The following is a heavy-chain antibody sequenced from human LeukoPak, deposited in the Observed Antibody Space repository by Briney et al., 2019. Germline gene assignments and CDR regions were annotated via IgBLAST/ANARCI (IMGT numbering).Heavy chain of an antibody. Sequence: GESLKISCKGSGYSFTNYRIAWVRQMPGKGLEWMGIIYPGDSDTRYSPSLQGQVTISADKSISTAYLQWSSLKASDTAMYYCAKGKGYCSAGSCGIFDYWGQGTLVTVSS. V-gene: IGHV5-51*01. J-gene: IGHJ4*02. CDR1: GYSFTNYR. D-gene: IGHD2-15*01. CDR2: IYPGDSDT. CDR3: AKGKGYCSAGSCGIFDY.